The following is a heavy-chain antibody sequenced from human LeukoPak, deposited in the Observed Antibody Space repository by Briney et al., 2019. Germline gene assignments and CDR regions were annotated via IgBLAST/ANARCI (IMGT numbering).Heavy chain of an antibody. CDR2: ISAYNGNT. D-gene: IGHD6-6*01. J-gene: IGHJ4*02. Sequence: ASVKVPCKASGYTFTSYGISWVRQAPGQGLEWMGWISAYNGNTNHAQNFQGRVTMTTDPSTTTAYMELRSLRSDDTAVYYCARDLPYGSSDRTPFDYWGQGTLVTVSS. V-gene: IGHV1-18*01. CDR3: ARDLPYGSSDRTPFDY. CDR1: GYTFTSYG.